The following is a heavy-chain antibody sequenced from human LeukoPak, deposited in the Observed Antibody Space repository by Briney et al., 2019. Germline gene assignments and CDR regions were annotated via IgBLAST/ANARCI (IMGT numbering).Heavy chain of an antibody. CDR3: ARGGLSIMGY. V-gene: IGHV3-48*01. CDR2: ISSSGSTK. D-gene: IGHD2/OR15-2a*01. CDR1: GITFSSYS. Sequence: GGSLRLSCGASGITFSSYSMNWVRQAPGKGLEWVSYISSSGSTKYYADSVKGRFTISRDNARNSLYLQMNSLRAEDTGVYFCARGGLSIMGYWGQGTLVTVSS. J-gene: IGHJ4*02.